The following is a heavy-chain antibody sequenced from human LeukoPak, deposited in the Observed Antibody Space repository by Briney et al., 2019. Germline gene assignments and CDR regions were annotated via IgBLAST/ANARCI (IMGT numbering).Heavy chain of an antibody. CDR3: ARAPWVSTSSKYYFDN. J-gene: IGHJ4*02. Sequence: ASVKVSCKASGYTFTSYDINWVRQATGQGLEWMGWMNPSSGNTGYAQKFQGRVTMTRNTSISTAYGELSSLRSEDTALYYCARAPWVSTSSKYYFDNWGQGTLVTVSS. CDR2: MNPSSGNT. CDR1: GYTFTSYD. V-gene: IGHV1-8*01.